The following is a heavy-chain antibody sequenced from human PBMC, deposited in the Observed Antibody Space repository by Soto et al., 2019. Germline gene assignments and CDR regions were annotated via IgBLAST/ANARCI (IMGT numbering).Heavy chain of an antibody. V-gene: IGHV3-23*01. CDR2: ITGSTGTT. J-gene: IGHJ6*03. CDR3: AKDTSSSPYYMDV. Sequence: EVHILESGGGSVQPGGSLRLSCAASGFTFSNFAMSWVRHAPGKGLEWVSEITGSTGTTYYADSVRGRFIISRDNSKNTLHLQMNSLRDEDTAVYYCAKDTSSSPYYMDVWGKGTTVTVSS. D-gene: IGHD2-2*01. CDR1: GFTFSNFA.